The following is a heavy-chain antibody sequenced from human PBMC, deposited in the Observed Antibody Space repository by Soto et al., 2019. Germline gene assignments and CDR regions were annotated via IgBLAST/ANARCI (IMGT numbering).Heavy chain of an antibody. CDR1: GFTFSSYA. Sequence: EVQLLESGGGLVQPGGSLRLSCAASGFTFSSYAMSWVRQAPGKGLEWVSAISGSGGSTYYADSVKGRFTISRDNSKNTLYLQMNSLRAEDTAVYYCANDALTIIVVVVATVNYYGMDVWGQGTTVTVSS. J-gene: IGHJ6*02. CDR2: ISGSGGST. D-gene: IGHD2-15*01. V-gene: IGHV3-23*01. CDR3: ANDALTIIVVVVATVNYYGMDV.